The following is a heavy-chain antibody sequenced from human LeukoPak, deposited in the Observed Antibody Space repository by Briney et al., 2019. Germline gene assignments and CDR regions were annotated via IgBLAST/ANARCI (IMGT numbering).Heavy chain of an antibody. CDR1: GFTFSSYY. J-gene: IGHJ4*02. CDR3: ARVPASEYYYDSSGYRVPDY. V-gene: IGHV3-7*03. D-gene: IGHD3-22*01. CDR2: IDQDGSQK. Sequence: GGSLRLSCAASGFTFSSYYMNWVRQAPGKGLEWVAIIDQDGSQKHYVDSVKGRFTISRDNAKSSLYLQMNSLRSDDTAVYYCARVPASEYYYDSSGYRVPDYWGQGTLVTVSS.